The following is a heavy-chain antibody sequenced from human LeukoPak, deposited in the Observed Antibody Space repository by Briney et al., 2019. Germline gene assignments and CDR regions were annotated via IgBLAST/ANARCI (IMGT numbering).Heavy chain of an antibody. CDR2: ISSSSSYI. V-gene: IGHV3-21*01. J-gene: IGHJ3*02. CDR3: AREGGELPADDAFDI. Sequence: GGSLRLSCAASGFTFSSYSMNWVRQAPGKGLEWVSSISSSSSYIYYADSVKGRFTISRDNAKNSLYLQMNSLRAEDTAVYYCAREGGELPADDAFDIWGQGTVVTVSS. D-gene: IGHD1-26*01. CDR1: GFTFSSYS.